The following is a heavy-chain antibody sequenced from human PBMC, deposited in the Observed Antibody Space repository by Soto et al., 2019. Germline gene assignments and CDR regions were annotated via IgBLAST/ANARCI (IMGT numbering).Heavy chain of an antibody. CDR1: GYTFSNYY. Sequence: QVQLVQSGAEVKKPGASVTVSCKATGYTFSNYYIHWVRQAPGQGLDWMGIINPNGGSTTYAQKIQGRVTSTRDTPTKPVHMELSSRTSEHTVLYYCARDGWFSALRIPSGLDVWGQGTTVTVSS. CDR3: ARDGWFSALRIPSGLDV. V-gene: IGHV1-46*01. J-gene: IGHJ6*02. D-gene: IGHD3-3*01. CDR2: INPNGGST.